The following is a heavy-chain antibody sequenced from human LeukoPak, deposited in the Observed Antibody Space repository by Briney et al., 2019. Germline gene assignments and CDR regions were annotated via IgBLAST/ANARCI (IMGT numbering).Heavy chain of an antibody. Sequence: GASVKVSCKASGYTFTSYYMHWVRQAPGQGLEWMGIINPSGGSTSYAQKFQGRVTMTRDTSTSTVYMELSSLRSEDTAVYYCARGYCSGGSCYSSYYWGQGTLVTVSS. CDR1: GYTFTSYY. D-gene: IGHD2-15*01. V-gene: IGHV1-46*01. CDR2: INPSGGST. CDR3: ARGYCSGGSCYSSYY. J-gene: IGHJ4*02.